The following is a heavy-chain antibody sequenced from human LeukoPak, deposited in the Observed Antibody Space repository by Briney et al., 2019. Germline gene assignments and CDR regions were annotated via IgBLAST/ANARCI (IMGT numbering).Heavy chain of an antibody. CDR3: AKAISPVVVVAALHTKKTR. V-gene: IGHV3-23*01. D-gene: IGHD2-15*01. Sequence: GGSLRLSCAASGFTFNNYAMNWVRQAPGKGLEWVSAISGSGGSTYYADSVKGRFTISRDNSKNTLYLQMNSLRAEDTAVYYCAKAISPVVVVAALHTKKTRWGQGTLVTVSS. J-gene: IGHJ4*02. CDR2: ISGSGGST. CDR1: GFTFNNYA.